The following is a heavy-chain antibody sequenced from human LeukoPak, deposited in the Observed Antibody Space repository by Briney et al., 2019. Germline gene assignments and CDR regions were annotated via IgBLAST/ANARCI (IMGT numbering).Heavy chain of an antibody. CDR1: GFTFDDYG. D-gene: IGHD3-16*02. CDR3: ARRESSYQNYYYYYHMDV. V-gene: IGHV3-20*04. J-gene: IGHJ6*03. Sequence: PGGSLRLSCAASGFTFDDYGMSWVRQAPGKGLEWVSDINWNGDSTGYADSVKGRFTISRDNAKNSLYLQMNSLRAEDTALYYCARRESSYQNYYYYYHMDVWGKGTTDTVSS. CDR2: INWNGDST.